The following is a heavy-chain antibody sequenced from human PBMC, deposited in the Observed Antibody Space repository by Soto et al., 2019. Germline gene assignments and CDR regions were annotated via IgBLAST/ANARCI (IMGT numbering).Heavy chain of an antibody. CDR1: GGSISSYY. D-gene: IGHD3-16*02. CDR3: ARHEYDYIWGSYRSVNY. CDR2: IYYSGST. Sequence: QVQLQESGPGLVKPSETLSLTCTVSGGSISSYYWSWIRQPPGQGLEWIGFIYYSGSTNYNPSRKGRVTISVDATKKPFALKLSSVTAADTAVYYCARHEYDYIWGSYRSVNYWGRGTLGTVSS. V-gene: IGHV4-59*08. J-gene: IGHJ4*02.